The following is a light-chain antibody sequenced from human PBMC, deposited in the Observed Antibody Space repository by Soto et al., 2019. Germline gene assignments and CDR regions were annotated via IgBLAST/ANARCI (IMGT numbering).Light chain of an antibody. CDR2: GAS. Sequence: IELKISPCTVSLSPGERATLSCTALQSVSSSYLAWYQQKPGQAPRLLIYGASSRATGIPDRFSGSGSGTDFTLTISRLEPEDFAVYYCQQYGSSPPITFGQGTRLEI. J-gene: IGKJ5*01. V-gene: IGKV3-20*01. CDR1: QSVSSSY. CDR3: QQYGSSPPIT.